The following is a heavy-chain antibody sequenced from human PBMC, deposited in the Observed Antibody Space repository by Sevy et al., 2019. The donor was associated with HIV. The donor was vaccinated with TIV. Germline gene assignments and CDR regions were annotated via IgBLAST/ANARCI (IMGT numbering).Heavy chain of an antibody. V-gene: IGHV3-7*01. CDR1: GFTFSSYW. Sequence: GGSLRLSCAASGFTFSSYWMSWVRQAPGKGQEWVANIKQDGSEKYYVDSVKGRFTISRDNAKNSLYLQMNSLRAEDTAVYYCARDNYYDSSGYYYYYYGMDVWGQGTTVTVSS. D-gene: IGHD3-22*01. J-gene: IGHJ6*02. CDR3: ARDNYYDSSGYYYYYYGMDV. CDR2: IKQDGSEK.